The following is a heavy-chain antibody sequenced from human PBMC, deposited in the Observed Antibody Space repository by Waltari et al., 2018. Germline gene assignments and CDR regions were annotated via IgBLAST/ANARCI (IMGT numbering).Heavy chain of an antibody. Sequence: EVQLVESGGGLVQPGGSLRLACAASGFTLTSYSMNWVRQAPGKGLELVSSIDTSGTSKYYADSVKGRFTVSRDNAKNSMYLEMDSLRAEDTAVYYCARWRWHQSELDSWGQGTLVTVSS. V-gene: IGHV3-21*01. D-gene: IGHD1-26*01. CDR2: IDTSGTSK. CDR1: GFTLTSYS. CDR3: ARWRWHQSELDS. J-gene: IGHJ4*02.